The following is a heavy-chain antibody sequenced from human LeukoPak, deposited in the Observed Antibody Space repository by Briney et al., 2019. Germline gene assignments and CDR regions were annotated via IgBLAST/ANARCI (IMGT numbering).Heavy chain of an antibody. D-gene: IGHD2-2*01. CDR1: GFTFSTYG. J-gene: IGHJ4*02. Sequence: GSLRLSCAASGFTFSTYGMHWVRQAPGKGLEWVAVISYDGNNKYYADSVKGRFTISRDNSKNTLYLQMNSLRAEDTAVYYCAKDPQEYQLPSYYFDYWGQGTLVTVSS. CDR3: AKDPQEYQLPSYYFDY. CDR2: ISYDGNNK. V-gene: IGHV3-30*18.